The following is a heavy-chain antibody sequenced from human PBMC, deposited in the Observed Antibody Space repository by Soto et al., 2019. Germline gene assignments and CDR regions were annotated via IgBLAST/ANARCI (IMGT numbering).Heavy chain of an antibody. V-gene: IGHV3-33*01. CDR2: IWYDGSNK. CDR3: ARSPPPGTYYYDGIDV. J-gene: IGHJ6*02. Sequence: QVQLVESGGGVVQPGRSLRLSCAASGFTFSSYGMHWVRQAPGKGLEWVAVIWYDGSNKYYADSVKGRFTISRDNSKNSLDLQMQSPRDEDTAVYYCARSPPPGTYYYDGIDVWGQGTTVTVSS. CDR1: GFTFSSYG.